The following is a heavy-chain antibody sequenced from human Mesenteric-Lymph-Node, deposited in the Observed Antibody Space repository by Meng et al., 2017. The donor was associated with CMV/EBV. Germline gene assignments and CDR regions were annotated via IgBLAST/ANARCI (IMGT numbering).Heavy chain of an antibody. J-gene: IGHJ6*02. CDR2: INPNTGGT. V-gene: IGHV1-2*02. CDR1: GYTFTGYY. Sequence: ASVKVSCKASGYTFTGYYMHWVRQAPGQGLEWMGWINPNTGGTDCAQKFQGRVTMTRDTSISTAYMELSRLGSDDTAVYYCARARQTGTRNAMDVWGQGATVTVSS. CDR3: ARARQTGTRNAMDV. D-gene: IGHD1-1*01.